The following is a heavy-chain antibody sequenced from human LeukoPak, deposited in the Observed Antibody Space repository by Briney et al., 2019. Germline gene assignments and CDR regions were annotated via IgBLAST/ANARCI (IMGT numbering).Heavy chain of an antibody. CDR1: GYSFISYF. CDR3: ARVHYGDPDDY. CDR2: INPISGDT. Sequence: ASVKVSCKASGYSFISYFIHWVRQAPGQGLEWMGTINPISGDTNYAQKFQGRVTMTRDTSTSTVYMKLSSLKSEDTAVYYCARVHYGDPDDYWGQGTLVTVSS. V-gene: IGHV1-46*01. J-gene: IGHJ4*02. D-gene: IGHD4-17*01.